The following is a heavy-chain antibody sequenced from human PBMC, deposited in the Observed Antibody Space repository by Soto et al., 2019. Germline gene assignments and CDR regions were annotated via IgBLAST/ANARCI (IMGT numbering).Heavy chain of an antibody. J-gene: IGHJ6*03. CDR1: GGTFSSYT. D-gene: IGHD5-12*01. Sequence: QVQLVQSGAEVKKPGSSVKVSCKASGGTFSSYTISWVRQAPGQGLEWMGRIIPILGIANYAQKFQGRVTITADKSASTAHMELSGLRFEDTAVYYGERGKRGYDSSFYYYDSRDVWGKGTTVAVSS. CDR3: ERGKRGYDSSFYYYDSRDV. V-gene: IGHV1-69*02. CDR2: IIPILGIA.